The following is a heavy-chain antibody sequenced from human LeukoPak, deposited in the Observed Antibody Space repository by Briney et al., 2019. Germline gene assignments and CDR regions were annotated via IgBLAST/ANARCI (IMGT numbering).Heavy chain of an antibody. Sequence: ASVKVSCKASGYTFSGFYIHWVRQAPGQGLEWMGWINPNSGGTNYAQKFQGRVTMTRDTSISTAYMELSRLRSDDTAVYYCARDSAPGDTYGLLGIDSWGQGTLVTVSS. CDR3: ARDSAPGDTYGLLGIDS. V-gene: IGHV1-2*02. CDR1: GYTFSGFY. J-gene: IGHJ4*02. D-gene: IGHD5-18*01. CDR2: INPNSGGT.